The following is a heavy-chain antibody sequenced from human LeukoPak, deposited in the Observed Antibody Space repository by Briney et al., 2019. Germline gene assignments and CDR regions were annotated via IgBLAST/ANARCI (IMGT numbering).Heavy chain of an antibody. CDR1: GFTFSNYW. D-gene: IGHD4-11*01. CDR3: ARTLYSNYYFDY. CDR2: INSDGSGT. Sequence: PGGSLRLSCATSGFTFSNYWMHWVRHAPGRGLVWVSRINSDGSGTVYADSVKGRFTISRDNAKNTLYLQMNSLRAEDTAVYYCARTLYSNYYFDYWGQGTLVTVSS. V-gene: IGHV3-74*01. J-gene: IGHJ4*02.